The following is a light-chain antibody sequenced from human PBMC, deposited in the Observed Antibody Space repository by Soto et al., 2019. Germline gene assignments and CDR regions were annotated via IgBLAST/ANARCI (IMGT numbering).Light chain of an antibody. CDR1: QSVSSY. V-gene: IGKV3-20*01. CDR3: QQYGSSPIT. J-gene: IGKJ5*01. CDR2: GAS. Sequence: EIVMTQSPATLSVSPGERATLSCRASQSVSSYLAWYQQKPGKAPRLLIYGASSRATGIPDRFSGSGSGTDFTLTISRLEPEDFAVYYCQQYGSSPITFGQGTRLDI.